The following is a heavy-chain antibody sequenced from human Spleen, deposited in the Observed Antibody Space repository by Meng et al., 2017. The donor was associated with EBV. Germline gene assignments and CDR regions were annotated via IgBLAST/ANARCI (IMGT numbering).Heavy chain of an antibody. V-gene: IGHV4-34*02. Sequence: QLQLQQWGAGLFNPSETLSLTCVVYGWSFSDYDWSWIRQSPGKGLEWIGEIHQSVSTNYNPSLKSRVTISIDTSKNQFSLKVTSVTAADTAVYYCARALYSSSYYGSLSYWGQGTLVTVSS. D-gene: IGHD6-13*01. CDR1: GWSFSDYD. CDR2: IHQSVST. J-gene: IGHJ4*02. CDR3: ARALYSSSYYGSLSY.